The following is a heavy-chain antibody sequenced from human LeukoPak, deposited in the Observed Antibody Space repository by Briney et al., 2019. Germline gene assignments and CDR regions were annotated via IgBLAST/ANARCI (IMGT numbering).Heavy chain of an antibody. V-gene: IGHV3-30*02. CDR2: IQYDGSNK. Sequence: GGPLRLSCAASRFSFRFYGMTWVRQAPGEGLEWVTFIQYDGSNKYYADSVKGRFTISRDNSKDTLYLQMNSLRVEDTAMYYCAKGPFFDYDASGYNYFDSWGQGTLVTVSS. CDR1: RFSFRFYG. J-gene: IGHJ4*02. D-gene: IGHD3-22*01. CDR3: AKGPFFDYDASGYNYFDS.